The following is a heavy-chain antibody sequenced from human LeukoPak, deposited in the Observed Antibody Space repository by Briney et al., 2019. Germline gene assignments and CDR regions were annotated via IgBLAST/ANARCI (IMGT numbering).Heavy chain of an antibody. J-gene: IGHJ5*02. CDR3: ARGPLWFGEFPDNWFDP. D-gene: IGHD3-10*01. V-gene: IGHV1-18*01. CDR1: GYTFTSYG. CDR2: ISAYNGNT. Sequence: ASVKVSCKASGYTFTSYGISWVRQAPGQGLEWMGSISAYNGNTNYAQKLQGRVTMTTDTSTSTAYMELRSLRSDDTAVYYCARGPLWFGEFPDNWFDPWGQGTLVTVSS.